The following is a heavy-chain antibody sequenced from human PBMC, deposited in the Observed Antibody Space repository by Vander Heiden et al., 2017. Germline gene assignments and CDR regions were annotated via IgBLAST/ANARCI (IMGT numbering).Heavy chain of an antibody. Sequence: QVQLQESAPGLVKRSETLSRTCTVAGGSISSYYWSWSRQPPGKGLEWIGYIYYSGSTNYNPSLKSRVTISVDTSKNQFSLKLSSVTAADTAVYYCARHPYYYDSSGYNNWFDPWGQGTLVTVSS. CDR2: IYYSGST. CDR1: GGSISSYY. V-gene: IGHV4-59*08. D-gene: IGHD3-22*01. J-gene: IGHJ5*02. CDR3: ARHPYYYDSSGYNNWFDP.